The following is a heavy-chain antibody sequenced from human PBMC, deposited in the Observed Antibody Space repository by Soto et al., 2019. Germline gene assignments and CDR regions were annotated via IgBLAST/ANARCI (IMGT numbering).Heavy chain of an antibody. Sequence: QVQLVQSGAEVKKPGSSVKVSCKASGGTFSSYAISWVRQAPGQGLEWMGGIIPIFGTANYAQKFQGRVTITADESTSRAYMELSSLRSEDTAVYYCARSEIYYDILTGYPNYYYYGMDVWGQGTTVTVSS. J-gene: IGHJ6*02. CDR1: GGTFSSYA. CDR2: IIPIFGTA. D-gene: IGHD3-9*01. CDR3: ARSEIYYDILTGYPNYYYYGMDV. V-gene: IGHV1-69*01.